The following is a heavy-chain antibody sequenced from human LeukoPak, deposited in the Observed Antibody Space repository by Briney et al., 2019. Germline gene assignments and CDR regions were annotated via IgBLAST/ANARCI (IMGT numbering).Heavy chain of an antibody. D-gene: IGHD3-10*01. Sequence: GGSLRLSCAASGFTFSSYAMHWVRQAPGKGLEWVAVISYDGSNKYYADSVKGRFTISRDNSKNTLYLQMNSLRAEDTAVYYCAREDTTNIGSGPKGFDPWGQGTLVTVSS. CDR3: AREDTTNIGSGPKGFDP. J-gene: IGHJ5*02. V-gene: IGHV3-30-3*01. CDR2: ISYDGSNK. CDR1: GFTFSSYA.